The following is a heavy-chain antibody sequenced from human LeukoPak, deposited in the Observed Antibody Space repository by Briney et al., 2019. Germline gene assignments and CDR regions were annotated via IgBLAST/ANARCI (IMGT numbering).Heavy chain of an antibody. CDR1: GFTFSTNA. CDR3: ARDPGAWRYFDY. Sequence: GGSLRLSCAASGFTFSTNAMAWVRQAPGKGLEWVSTISSSGRSTYYEDSVKGRFAISRDNSRNTLFLQVNSLRAEDTAVYYCARDPGAWRYFDYWGQGILVTVSS. J-gene: IGHJ4*02. CDR2: ISSSGRST. D-gene: IGHD3-16*02. V-gene: IGHV3-23*01.